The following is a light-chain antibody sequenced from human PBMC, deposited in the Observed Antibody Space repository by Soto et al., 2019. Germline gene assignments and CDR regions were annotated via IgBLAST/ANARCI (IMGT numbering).Light chain of an antibody. Sequence: NFMLTQPYSVSASPGKTVTISCTRSGASVASDFVQWFQQRPGSSPTTVICEDNESPSGVPDRFSGSIDSSSNSASLTISGLRSEDEADYYCQSCDDNTWVFGGGTKLTVL. CDR1: GASVASDF. CDR3: QSCDDNTWV. CDR2: EDN. V-gene: IGLV6-57*01. J-gene: IGLJ3*02.